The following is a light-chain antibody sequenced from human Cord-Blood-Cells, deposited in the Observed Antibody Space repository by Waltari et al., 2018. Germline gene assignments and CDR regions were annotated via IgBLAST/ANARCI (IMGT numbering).Light chain of an antibody. CDR2: GAS. CDR3: QQYNNWPPST. J-gene: IGKJ4*01. V-gene: IGKV3-15*01. Sequence: EIVMSQSPATPSVSPGERSTPSCRASQSVSSNLAWYQQKPGQAPRLLIYGASTRATGIPARFSGSGSGTEFTLTISSLQSEDFAVYYCQQYNNWPPSTFGGGTKVEIK. CDR1: QSVSSN.